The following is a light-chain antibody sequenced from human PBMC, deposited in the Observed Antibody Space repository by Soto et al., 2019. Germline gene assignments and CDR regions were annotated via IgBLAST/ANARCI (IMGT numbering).Light chain of an antibody. J-gene: IGKJ1*01. Sequence: DIQMTQSPSTLSASVGDRVTITCRASQSITTWLAWYQQKPGKAPTLLIYDASSLESGVPLRFSGSGSGTEFTLTISSLQPDDFATYSCQQYNSYSTFGQGTKVEMK. CDR1: QSITTW. CDR2: DAS. V-gene: IGKV1-5*01. CDR3: QQYNSYST.